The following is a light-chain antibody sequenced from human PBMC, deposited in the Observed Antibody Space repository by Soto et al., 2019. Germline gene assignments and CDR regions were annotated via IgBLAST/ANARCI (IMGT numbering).Light chain of an antibody. V-gene: IGKV1-33*01. CDR1: QDISNY. Sequence: DIQMTQSPSSLSASVGDRVTITCQASQDISNYLNWYQQKPGKAPKLLIYDASNLETGVPSRFSGGGSGTDFTFTISSLQPEDIATYYCQQYGNLITFGPGTKVDIK. J-gene: IGKJ3*01. CDR3: QQYGNLIT. CDR2: DAS.